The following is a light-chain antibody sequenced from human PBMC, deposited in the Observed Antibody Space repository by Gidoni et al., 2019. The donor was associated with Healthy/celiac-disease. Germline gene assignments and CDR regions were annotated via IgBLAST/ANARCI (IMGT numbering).Light chain of an antibody. CDR2: YDD. V-gene: IGLV1-36*01. Sequence: QSVLPQPPSVSEAPRPRVTISCSGSSSNIGNNAGNWYQQLPGKAPKLLIYYDDLLPSGVSDRFSGSKSGTSASLAISGLQSEDEADYYCAAWDDSLNGVVFGGGTKLTVL. J-gene: IGLJ2*01. CDR1: SSNIGNNA. CDR3: AAWDDSLNGVV.